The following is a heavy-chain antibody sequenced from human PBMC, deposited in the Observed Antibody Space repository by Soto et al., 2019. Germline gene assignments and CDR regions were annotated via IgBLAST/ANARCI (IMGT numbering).Heavy chain of an antibody. Sequence: GGSLRLSCAASGFTFSSYEMDWVRQAPGKGLEWVAYISSSGTILYGDSVKGRFTISRDNADNSLYLQMNSLTAEDTAVYYCTKEKSVMYSGYDAFDIWGRGTMVTVSS. CDR2: ISSSGTI. V-gene: IGHV3-48*03. D-gene: IGHD5-12*01. J-gene: IGHJ3*02. CDR1: GFTFSSYE. CDR3: TKEKSVMYSGYDAFDI.